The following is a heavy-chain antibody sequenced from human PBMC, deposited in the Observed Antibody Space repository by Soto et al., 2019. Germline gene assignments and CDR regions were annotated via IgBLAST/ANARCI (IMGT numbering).Heavy chain of an antibody. CDR3: ARDRAFAVWGHDAFDI. D-gene: IGHD3-16*01. CDR2: IYYSGST. Sequence: SETLSLTCAVSGGSISSGGYYWSWIRQHPGKGLEWIGYIYYSGSTYYNPSLKSRVTISVDTSKNQFSLKLSSVTAADTAVYYCARDRAFAVWGHDAFDIWGQGTMVTVSS. J-gene: IGHJ3*02. V-gene: IGHV4-31*11. CDR1: GGSISSGGYY.